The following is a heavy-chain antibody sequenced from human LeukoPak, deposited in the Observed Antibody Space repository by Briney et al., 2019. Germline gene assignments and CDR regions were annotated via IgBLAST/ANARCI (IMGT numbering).Heavy chain of an antibody. D-gene: IGHD4-17*01. CDR2: IRSKANSYAT. J-gene: IGHJ4*02. V-gene: IGHV3-73*01. CDR1: GFTFSGSA. Sequence: PGGSLRLSCAASGFTFSGSAMHWVRQASGKGLEWVGRIRSKANSYATTYAASVKGRFTISRDDSKNTAYLQMNSLKSEDTAVYYCGSYDYGDYYFDYWGQGTLVTVSS. CDR3: GSYDYGDYYFDY.